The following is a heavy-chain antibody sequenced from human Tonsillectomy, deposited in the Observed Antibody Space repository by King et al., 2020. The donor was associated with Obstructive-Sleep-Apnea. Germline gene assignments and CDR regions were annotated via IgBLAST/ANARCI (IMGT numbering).Heavy chain of an antibody. V-gene: IGHV3-23*04. D-gene: IGHD3-3*01. CDR2: ISDSGGTT. Sequence: VQLVESGGGLVRPGGSLRLSCAASGFTFSSYAMSWVRQAPGKGLEWVSGISDSGGTTYYADSVKGRFTISRDNSKNTLYLQMNSLRAEDTAVYYCAKEGHIRAFLADYWGQGTLVTVSS. CDR3: AKEGHIRAFLADY. J-gene: IGHJ4*02. CDR1: GFTFSSYA.